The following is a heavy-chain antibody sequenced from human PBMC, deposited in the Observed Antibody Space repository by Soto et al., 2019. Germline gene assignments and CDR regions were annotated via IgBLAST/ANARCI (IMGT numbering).Heavy chain of an antibody. CDR1: GGSISSYY. CDR2: IYYSGST. Sequence: SETLSLTCTVSGGSISSYYWSWIRQPPGKGLEWIGYIYYSGSTNYNPSLKSRVTISVDTSKNQFSLKLSSVTAADTAVYYCARDYCGGDCYDYWGQGTLVPVSS. D-gene: IGHD2-21*01. J-gene: IGHJ4*02. V-gene: IGHV4-59*01. CDR3: ARDYCGGDCYDY.